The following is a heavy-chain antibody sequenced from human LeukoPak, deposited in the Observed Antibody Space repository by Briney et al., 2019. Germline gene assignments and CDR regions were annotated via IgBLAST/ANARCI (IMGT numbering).Heavy chain of an antibody. V-gene: IGHV5-51*01. J-gene: IGHJ4*02. CDR2: IYPGDSDT. CDR3: ATERRYTNAYAY. D-gene: IGHD3-16*01. Sequence: GESLKISCKGTGYSFTDYWIGWVRQMPGKGLEWMGIIYPGDSDTKYSPSFQGRVTISADKFISTAYLQWSSLKASDTAMYYCATERRYTNAYAYWGQGTLVTVSS. CDR1: GYSFTDYW.